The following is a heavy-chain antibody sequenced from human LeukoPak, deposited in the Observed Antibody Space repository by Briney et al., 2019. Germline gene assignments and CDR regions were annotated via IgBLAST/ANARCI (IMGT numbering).Heavy chain of an antibody. CDR2: ISGSGGST. V-gene: IGHV3-23*01. D-gene: IGHD3-10*01. Sequence: GGSLRLSCAASGFTFSSYAMSWVRQAPGKGLEWVSDISGSGGSTYYADSVKGRFTSSRDNSKNTLYLQMNSLRAEDTAVYYCAKDYVLWFGVEDAFDIWGQGTMVTVSS. CDR1: GFTFSSYA. CDR3: AKDYVLWFGVEDAFDI. J-gene: IGHJ3*02.